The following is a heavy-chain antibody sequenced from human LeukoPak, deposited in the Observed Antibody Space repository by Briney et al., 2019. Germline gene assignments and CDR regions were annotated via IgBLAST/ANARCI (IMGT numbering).Heavy chain of an antibody. Sequence: SETLSLTCTVSGGSISSSYWSWIRQPPGKGLQWIAYIYYSGSTNYNPSLKSRVIISVDTSKNQFSLRLSSVAASDTAVYYCARQGVGVVADLGYFDSWGQGNLVTV. CDR1: GGSISSSY. D-gene: IGHD3-22*01. V-gene: IGHV4-59*08. J-gene: IGHJ4*02. CDR2: IYYSGST. CDR3: ARQGVGVVADLGYFDS.